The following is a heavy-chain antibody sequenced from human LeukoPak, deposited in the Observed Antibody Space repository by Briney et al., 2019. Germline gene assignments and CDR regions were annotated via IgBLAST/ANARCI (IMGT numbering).Heavy chain of an antibody. V-gene: IGHV3-7*01. CDR2: IKEDGSET. Sequence: GSLRLSCAASGFTFKKYWMNWVRQVPGKGLECLANIKEDGSETYYADSVKGRFTISRDNPKNLLFLQINSLRVEDTAVYYCARRARRDGFFFDYWGQGTLVTVSS. D-gene: IGHD5-24*01. CDR1: GFTFKKYW. CDR3: ARRARRDGFFFDY. J-gene: IGHJ4*02.